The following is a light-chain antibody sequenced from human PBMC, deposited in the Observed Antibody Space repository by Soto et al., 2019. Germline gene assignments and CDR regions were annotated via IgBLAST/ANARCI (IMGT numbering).Light chain of an antibody. CDR1: RSDGGGYNY. CDR3: CSYTTSNTRQIV. Sequence: QPALNQPASVSGAPRQSITISCTGTRSDGGGYNYVSWYQQHPGKAPKFMIYDVSNRPSGVSNRFSGSKSGNTASLTISGLQAEDEADYYCCSYTTSNTRQIVFGTGTKVTVL. CDR2: DVS. J-gene: IGLJ1*01. V-gene: IGLV2-14*01.